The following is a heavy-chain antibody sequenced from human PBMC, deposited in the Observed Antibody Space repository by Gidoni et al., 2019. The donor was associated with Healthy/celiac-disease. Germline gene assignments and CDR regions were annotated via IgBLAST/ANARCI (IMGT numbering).Heavy chain of an antibody. V-gene: IGHV5-10-1*01. D-gene: IGHD1-1*01. CDR1: GYSFTSYW. J-gene: IGHJ6*02. CDR2: IDPSDSYT. Sequence: EVQLVQSGAEVKKPGESLRISCKGSGYSFTSYWISWVRQMPGKGLEWMGRIDPSDSYTNYSPSFQGHVTISADKSISTAYLQWSSLKASDTAMYYCARRPGTSNYYYYGMDVWGQGTTVTVSS. CDR3: ARRPGTSNYYYYGMDV.